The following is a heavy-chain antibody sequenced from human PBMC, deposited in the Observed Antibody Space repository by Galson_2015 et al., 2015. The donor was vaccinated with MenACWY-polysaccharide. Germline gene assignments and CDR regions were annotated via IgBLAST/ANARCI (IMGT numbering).Heavy chain of an antibody. CDR3: ARAYCDRTTCYGMDV. Sequence: LRLSCAASGFAFSSYAIHWVRQAPGKGLEWVAVISYDGSNKYYADSLKGRFTISRDNSKNMLYLQMNSLRAEDTAVYYCARAYCDRTTCYGMDVWGQGTTVTVSS. V-gene: IGHV3-30-3*01. CDR1: GFAFSSYA. J-gene: IGHJ6*02. CDR2: ISYDGSNK. D-gene: IGHD2-2*01.